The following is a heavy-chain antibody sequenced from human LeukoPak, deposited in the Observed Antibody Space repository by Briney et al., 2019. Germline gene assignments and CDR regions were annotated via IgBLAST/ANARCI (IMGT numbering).Heavy chain of an antibody. J-gene: IGHJ4*02. V-gene: IGHV1-2*02. Sequence: ASVNVSCKASGYTFTGYFMHWVRQAPGQGPEWMGLINPKSGVTRYGQKFQGRVTMTRDTSINTVHMELTSLRSDDSAVYCCARALIYNSGTPFDSWGQGTLVTVSS. CDR2: INPKSGVT. CDR1: GYTFTGYF. D-gene: IGHD1-1*01. CDR3: ARALIYNSGTPFDS.